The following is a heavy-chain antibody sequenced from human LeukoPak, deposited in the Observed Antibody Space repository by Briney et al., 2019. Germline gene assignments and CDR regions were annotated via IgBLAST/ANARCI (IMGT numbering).Heavy chain of an antibody. Sequence: SVKVSCMASGYTFTGYYMHWVGQPPGQGREWMGRINPNSGGTNYAQNFQGRVTMTRDKSISTAYLELSRLRYDDTAVYYCALSLLGIDYFDYWGQGTLVTVSS. V-gene: IGHV1-2*06. CDR1: GYTFTGYY. CDR3: ALSLLGIDYFDY. J-gene: IGHJ4*02. CDR2: INPNSGGT. D-gene: IGHD3-16*01.